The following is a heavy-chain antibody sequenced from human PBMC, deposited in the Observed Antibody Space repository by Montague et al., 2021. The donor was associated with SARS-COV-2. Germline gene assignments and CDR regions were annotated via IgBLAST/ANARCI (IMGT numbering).Heavy chain of an antibody. CDR1: GGSFSSY. Sequence: SEILSLTCDVYGGSFSSYLSWIRRPPGRGLEWVGPISHGGGTNXXPSLXXXVTISVDTSKNQLSLKLISVTAADAAVYYCAGHCGGDRCYFGMDVWGQGTTVTVSS. V-gene: IGHV4-34*01. D-gene: IGHD2-21*01. CDR2: ISHGGGT. J-gene: IGHJ6*02. CDR3: AGHCGGDRCYFGMDV.